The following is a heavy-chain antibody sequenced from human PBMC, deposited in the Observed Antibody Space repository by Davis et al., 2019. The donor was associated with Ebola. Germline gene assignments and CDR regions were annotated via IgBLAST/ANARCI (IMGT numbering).Heavy chain of an antibody. CDR1: GGTFSSYA. V-gene: IGHV1-69*13. D-gene: IGHD6-13*01. J-gene: IGHJ5*02. CDR2: IIPIFGTA. Sequence: SVKVSCKASGGTFSSYAISWVRQAPGQGLEWMGGIIPIFGTANYAQKFQGRVTITADESTSTAYMELSSLRSDDTAVYYCARARREQQLVGSNWFDPWGQGTLVTVSS. CDR3: ARARREQQLVGSNWFDP.